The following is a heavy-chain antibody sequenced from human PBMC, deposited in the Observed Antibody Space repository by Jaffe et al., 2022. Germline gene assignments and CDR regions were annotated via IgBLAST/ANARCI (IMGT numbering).Heavy chain of an antibody. V-gene: IGHV7-4-1*02. J-gene: IGHJ4*02. D-gene: IGHD3-22*01. CDR1: GYTFTSYA. CDR2: INTNTGNP. CDR3: ARASPNGYDYFYDSSGYQPDPPDY. Sequence: QVQLVQSGSELKKPGASVKVSCKASGYTFTSYAMNWVRQAPGQGLEWMGWINTNTGNPTYAQGFTGRFVFSLDTSVSTAYLQISSLKAEDTAVYYCARASPNGYDYFYDSSGYQPDPPDYWGQGTLVTVSS.